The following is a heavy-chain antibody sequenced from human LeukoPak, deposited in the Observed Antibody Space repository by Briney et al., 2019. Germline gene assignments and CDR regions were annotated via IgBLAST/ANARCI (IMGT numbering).Heavy chain of an antibody. V-gene: IGHV1-46*01. Sequence: ASVKVSCKASGYTFTSYYMHWVRQAPGQGLEWMGIINPSGGSTSYAQKFQGRVTMTRDMSTSTVYMELSSLRSEDTAVYYCARVTYYVWGSYRSNRFDPWGQGTLVTVSS. CDR3: ARVTYYVWGSYRSNRFDP. CDR1: GYTFTSYY. D-gene: IGHD3-16*02. CDR2: INPSGGST. J-gene: IGHJ5*02.